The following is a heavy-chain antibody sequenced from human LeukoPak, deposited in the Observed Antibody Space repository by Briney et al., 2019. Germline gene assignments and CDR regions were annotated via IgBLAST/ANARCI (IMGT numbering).Heavy chain of an antibody. CDR3: ARRDSSGHYHSDY. Sequence: WVRQMPGKGLEWMGIFYSSDSDTRYNPSFQGQVTISVDKSIRTAYLQWSSLKASDTAMYYCARRDSSGHYHSDYWGQGTLVTVSS. CDR2: FYSSDSDT. J-gene: IGHJ4*02. V-gene: IGHV5-51*01. D-gene: IGHD6-19*01.